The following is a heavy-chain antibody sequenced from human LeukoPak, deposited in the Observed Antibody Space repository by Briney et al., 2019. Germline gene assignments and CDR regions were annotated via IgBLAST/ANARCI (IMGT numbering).Heavy chain of an antibody. D-gene: IGHD3-22*01. V-gene: IGHV1-69*01. J-gene: IGHJ5*02. CDR3: ARVNYYDSSGYLISS. Sequence: SVKVSFKASRGTFISYAISWVRPAPGQGREWMGGIIPIFGTANYAQKFQGRVTITADESTSTAYMELSSLRSEDTAVYYCARVNYYDSSGYLISSWGRGTLVTVSS. CDR2: IIPIFGTA. CDR1: RGTFISYA.